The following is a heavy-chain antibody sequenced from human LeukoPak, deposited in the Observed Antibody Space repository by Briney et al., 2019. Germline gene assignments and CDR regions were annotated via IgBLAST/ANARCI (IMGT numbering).Heavy chain of an antibody. CDR1: GYTFTSYA. D-gene: IGHD2-2*01. J-gene: IGHJ6*02. CDR2: INAGNGNT. Sequence: ASVKVSCKASGYTFTSYAMHWVRQAPGQRLEWMGWINAGNGNTKYSQKFQGRVTTTRDTSASTAYMELSSLRSEDTAVYYCARTPQLPYYYYGMDVWGQGTTVTVSS. V-gene: IGHV1-3*01. CDR3: ARTPQLPYYYYGMDV.